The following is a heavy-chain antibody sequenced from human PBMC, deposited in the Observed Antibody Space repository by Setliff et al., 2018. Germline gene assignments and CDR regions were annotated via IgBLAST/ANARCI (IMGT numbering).Heavy chain of an antibody. CDR3: ARASSGWYSAYYYYMDV. Sequence: TLSLTCTVSGDSISSRRNYWGWFRQPAGKELEWIGQIYTSWSTNFSPSLKSRVTISLDTSKNQFSLNLTSVTAADTAVYYCARASSGWYSAYYYYMDVWGKGTTVTVSS. CDR1: GDSISSRRNY. V-gene: IGHV4-61*09. J-gene: IGHJ6*03. D-gene: IGHD6-19*01. CDR2: IYTSWST.